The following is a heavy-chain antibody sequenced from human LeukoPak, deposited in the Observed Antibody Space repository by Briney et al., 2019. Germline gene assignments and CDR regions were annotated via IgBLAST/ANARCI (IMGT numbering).Heavy chain of an antibody. Sequence: GESLKISCKASGYTFTSYWIGSVCQMPGKGLEWMGIIDPSDSETRYTPSFQGQVTISVDKSLTTTYLQWNSLKASDTAMYYCARQAAMGRSGDYWGQGTLVTVSS. CDR1: GYTFTSYW. CDR3: ARQAAMGRSGDY. D-gene: IGHD7-27*01. J-gene: IGHJ4*02. V-gene: IGHV5-51*01. CDR2: IDPSDSET.